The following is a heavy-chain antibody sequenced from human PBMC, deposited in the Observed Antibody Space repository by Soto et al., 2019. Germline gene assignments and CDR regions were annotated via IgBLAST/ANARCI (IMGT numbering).Heavy chain of an antibody. D-gene: IGHD6-13*01. J-gene: IGHJ4*02. V-gene: IGHV3-23*01. CDR1: GFTFSSYA. Sequence: EVQLLESGGGLVQPGGSLRLSCAASGFTFSSYAMSWVRQAPGKGLEWVSAISGSGGSTYYADSVKGRFTISRDNSKKPRYLQMNSLRAEDTAVYYCAKENGDSSSWFEFEYWGQGTLVTVSS. CDR3: AKENGDSSSWFEFEY. CDR2: ISGSGGST.